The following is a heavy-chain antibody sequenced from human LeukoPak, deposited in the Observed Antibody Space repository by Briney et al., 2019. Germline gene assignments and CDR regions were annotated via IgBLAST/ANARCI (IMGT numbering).Heavy chain of an antibody. CDR2: IYTSGST. D-gene: IGHD3-10*01. Sequence: SETLSLTCTVSGASISSYYWSWIRQPAGKGLEWIGRIYTSGSTNYNPSLKSRVTMSVDTSKNQVSLNVSSVTAADTAVYYCARVPKLLWFGESSPWDWGQGTLVTVSS. CDR1: GASISSYY. CDR3: ARVPKLLWFGESSPWD. J-gene: IGHJ4*02. V-gene: IGHV4-4*07.